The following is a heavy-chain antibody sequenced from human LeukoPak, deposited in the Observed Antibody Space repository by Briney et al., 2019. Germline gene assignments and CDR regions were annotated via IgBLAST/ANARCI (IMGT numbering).Heavy chain of an antibody. Sequence: PGGSLRLSCAASGLTLSNYWMSWVRQAPGKGLEWVANIKQDGSEKYYVDSVKGRFTISRDNAKNSLYLQMNSLRAEDTAVYYCARDDRSSWGWYYGMDVWGQGTTVTVSS. CDR1: GLTLSNYW. CDR3: ARDDRSSWGWYYGMDV. CDR2: IKQDGSEK. V-gene: IGHV3-7*01. D-gene: IGHD6-13*01. J-gene: IGHJ6*02.